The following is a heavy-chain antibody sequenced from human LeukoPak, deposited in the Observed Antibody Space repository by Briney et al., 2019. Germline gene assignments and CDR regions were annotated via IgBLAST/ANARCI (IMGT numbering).Heavy chain of an antibody. V-gene: IGHV4-59*01. CDR3: ARAAVIQSVEPGAFDI. Sequence: SETLSLTCTVSGGSISSYYWSWIRQPPGKGLEWIGYIYYSGSTNYNPSLKSRVTISVDTSKNQFSLKLSSVTAADTAVYHCARAAVIQSVEPGAFDIWGQGTMVTVSS. CDR1: GGSISSYY. CDR2: IYYSGST. D-gene: IGHD2/OR15-2a*01. J-gene: IGHJ3*02.